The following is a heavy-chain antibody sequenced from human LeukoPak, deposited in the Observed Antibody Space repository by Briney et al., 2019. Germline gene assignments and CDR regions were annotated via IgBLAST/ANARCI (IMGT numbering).Heavy chain of an antibody. D-gene: IGHD6-6*01. CDR3: ARYVGSSSQFDYYYYMDV. CDR1: GGSISSYY. V-gene: IGHV4-4*07. CDR2: IYTSGST. Sequence: SETLSLTCTVSGGSISSYYWSWIRQPAGKGLEWIGRIYTSGSTNYNPSLKSRLTMSIDTSKNQFSLKLSSGTAADTAVYYCARYVGSSSQFDYYYYMDVWGKGTTVTVSS. J-gene: IGHJ6*03.